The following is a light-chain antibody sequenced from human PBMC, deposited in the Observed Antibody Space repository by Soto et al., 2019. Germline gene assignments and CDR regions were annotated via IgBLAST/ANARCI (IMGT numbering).Light chain of an antibody. V-gene: IGLV1-51*01. CDR2: DNN. CDR3: ETWDDSLPGAV. Sequence: HSVLTQPPSVSAAPGQKVTISCSGSSSNIGTNYVSWYQQLPGTVPTLLIYDNNKRPSGIPDRFSASKSGTSATLDITGLQIGDEADYYCETWDDSLPGAVFGGGTKVTVL. J-gene: IGLJ2*01. CDR1: SSNIGTNY.